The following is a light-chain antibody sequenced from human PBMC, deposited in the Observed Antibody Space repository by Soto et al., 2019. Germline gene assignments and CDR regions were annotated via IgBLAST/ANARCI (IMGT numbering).Light chain of an antibody. Sequence: QSVLTQPASVSGSPGQSITISCTGTSSDIGSYNLVSWYQQDPGKAPKLMIYEVSKRPSGVSNRFSGSKSGNTASLTISGLQAEDEADYYCCSYAGSLVVFGGGTKLTVL. CDR3: CSYAGSLVV. J-gene: IGLJ2*01. CDR2: EVS. CDR1: SSDIGSYNL. V-gene: IGLV2-23*02.